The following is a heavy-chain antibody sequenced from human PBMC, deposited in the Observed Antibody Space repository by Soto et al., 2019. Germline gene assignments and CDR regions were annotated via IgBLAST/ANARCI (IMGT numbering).Heavy chain of an antibody. CDR1: GDSVSSNSAA. CDR2: TYYRSRWYN. V-gene: IGHV6-1*01. J-gene: IGHJ6*03. D-gene: IGHD1-1*01. Sequence: QVQLQESGPGPVKPSQTLSLTCAISGDSVSSNSAAWNWIRLSPSRGLEWLARTYYRSRWYNDYAVSVRSRITVNPDTSKNQFSLQLTSVTHEDTAVYYCAGTTSHQWYYMDVWGKGTTVTVSS. CDR3: AGTTSHQWYYMDV.